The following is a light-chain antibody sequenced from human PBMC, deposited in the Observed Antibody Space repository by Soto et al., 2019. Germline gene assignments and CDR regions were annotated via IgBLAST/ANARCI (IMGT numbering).Light chain of an antibody. CDR2: GNS. CDR3: QSYDSSLSVV. V-gene: IGLV1-40*01. Sequence: QSVLTQPPSVSGAPGHRVTGSCTGSSSNIGAGYDVHWYQQLPGTAPKLLIYGNSNRPSGVPDRFSGSKSGTSASLAITGLQAEDEADYYCQSYDSSLSVVFGGATKVTVL. CDR1: SSNIGAGYD. J-gene: IGLJ2*01.